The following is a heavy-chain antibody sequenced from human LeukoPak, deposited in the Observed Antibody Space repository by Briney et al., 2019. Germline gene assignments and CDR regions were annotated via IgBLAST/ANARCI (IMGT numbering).Heavy chain of an antibody. CDR3: ARDAYHYGSGSWDY. CDR2: IYTSGST. V-gene: IGHV4-61*02. J-gene: IGHJ4*02. D-gene: IGHD3-10*01. Sequence: SETLSLTCTVSGGAVSSGSYYWSWIRQPAGKGLEWIGRIYTSGSTNYNPSLKSRVTMSVDTSKNQFSLKLSSVTAADTAVYYCARDAYHYGSGSWDYWGQGTLVTVSS. CDR1: GGAVSSGSYY.